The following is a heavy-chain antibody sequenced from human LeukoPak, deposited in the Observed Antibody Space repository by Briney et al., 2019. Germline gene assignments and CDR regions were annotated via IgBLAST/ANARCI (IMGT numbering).Heavy chain of an antibody. J-gene: IGHJ4*02. D-gene: IGHD5-24*01. Sequence: GGSLRLSCGASGFTFSTYAMSGVRQALGKGLWGVSTIRGSGDSTYYADSVKGRFTISRDNSKNTVYLQMNSLRAEDTAIYYCAKGRIYDGYARGSFDYWGQGTLVTVSS. CDR1: GFTFSTYA. V-gene: IGHV3-23*01. CDR3: AKGRIYDGYARGSFDY. CDR2: IRGSGDST.